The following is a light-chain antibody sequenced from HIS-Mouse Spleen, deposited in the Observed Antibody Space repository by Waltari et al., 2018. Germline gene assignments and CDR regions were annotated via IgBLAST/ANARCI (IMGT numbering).Light chain of an antibody. J-gene: IGLJ2*01. CDR1: ALPKKS. Sequence: SYELTQPPSVSVSPGQTARLTCSGDALPKKSAYWYQQKSGQAPVLVIYEDSKRPSGTPERFSGSSSGTMATLTISGAQVEDEADYYCYSTDSSGNHRVFGGGTKLTVL. V-gene: IGLV3-10*01. CDR2: EDS. CDR3: YSTDSSGNHRV.